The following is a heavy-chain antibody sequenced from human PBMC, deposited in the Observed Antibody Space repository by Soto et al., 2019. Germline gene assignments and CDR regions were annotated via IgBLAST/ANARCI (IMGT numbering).Heavy chain of an antibody. Sequence: GGSLRLSCSGFGFNFSDYYMNWIRQSPVKGLEWVSSILSLESHKYYAASVMGRFSVSRDNAKRSLFLQMNNLRAEDTGIYFCATGLKDTYNRPSFDSWGPGTPVTVSS. CDR2: ILSLESHK. V-gene: IGHV3-11*01. CDR1: GFNFSDYY. CDR3: ATGLKDTYNRPSFDS. D-gene: IGHD3-10*01. J-gene: IGHJ4*02.